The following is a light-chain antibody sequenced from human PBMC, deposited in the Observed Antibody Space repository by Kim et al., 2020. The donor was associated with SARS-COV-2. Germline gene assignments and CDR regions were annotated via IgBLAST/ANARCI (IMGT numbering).Light chain of an antibody. Sequence: PGESATLSCRASQSVRSDLAWYQQKPGQAPRLLMYDASTRATGIPARFSGNGSGTDFTLTISTLEPEDSAAYYCQQRITWPIAFGQGTRLEI. CDR2: DAS. V-gene: IGKV3-11*01. CDR1: QSVRSD. CDR3: QQRITWPIA. J-gene: IGKJ5*01.